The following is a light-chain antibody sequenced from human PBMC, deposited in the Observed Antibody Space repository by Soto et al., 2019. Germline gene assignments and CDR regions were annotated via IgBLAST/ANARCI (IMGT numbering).Light chain of an antibody. CDR1: QSVNSNY. Sequence: EIVLTQSPGTLSLSAGERATLSCRASQSVNSNYFAWYQQKPGQAPRLLIYAASNRATDIPDRFSGSGSGTDFTLTINRLEPEDFVVYYCQQFGNSPQTFGQGTKVEIK. J-gene: IGKJ1*01. CDR3: QQFGNSPQT. CDR2: AAS. V-gene: IGKV3-20*01.